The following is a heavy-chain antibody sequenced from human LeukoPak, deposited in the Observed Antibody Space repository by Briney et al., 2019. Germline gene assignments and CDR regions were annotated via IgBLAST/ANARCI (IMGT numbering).Heavy chain of an antibody. D-gene: IGHD3-22*01. V-gene: IGHV3-48*04. J-gene: IGHJ3*02. CDR1: GFTFSSYS. Sequence: GGSLRLSCAASGFTFSSYSMNWVRQAPGKGLEWVSYISSSSSTIYYADSVKGRLTISRDNAKNSLYLQMNSLRAEDTAVYYCAREQYYYDSSGYYDDAFDIWGQGTMVTVSS. CDR3: AREQYYYDSSGYYDDAFDI. CDR2: ISSSSSTI.